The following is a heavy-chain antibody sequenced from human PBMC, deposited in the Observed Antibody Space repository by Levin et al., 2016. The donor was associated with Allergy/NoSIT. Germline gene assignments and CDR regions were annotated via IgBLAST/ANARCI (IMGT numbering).Heavy chain of an antibody. CDR2: ISHDGNNE. CDR3: ARVGFGYNYGNGFDY. CDR1: GFAFSEFS. Sequence: GESLKISCAASGFAFSEFSMNWVRQAPGEGLEWVAVISHDGNNEHHADSVKGRFSISRDNSKNMLFLQMNSLRAEDTAVYFCARVGFGYNYGNGFDYWGQGTLVTVSP. V-gene: IGHV3-30-3*01. D-gene: IGHD5-18*01. J-gene: IGHJ4*02.